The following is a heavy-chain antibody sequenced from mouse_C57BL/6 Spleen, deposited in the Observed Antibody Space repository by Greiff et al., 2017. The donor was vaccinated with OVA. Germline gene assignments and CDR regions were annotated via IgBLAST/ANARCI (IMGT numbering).Heavy chain of an antibody. J-gene: IGHJ4*01. CDR1: GYTFTSYW. D-gene: IGHD3-2*02. CDR3: ASQLRLFYAMDY. CDR2: IHPSGSDT. V-gene: IGHV1-74*01. Sequence: QVQLQQPGAELVKPGASVKVSCKASGYTFTSYWMPWVKQRPGQGLEWIGRIHPSGSDTNYNQKFKGKATLTVDKSSSTAYMQLSSLTSEDSAVYYCASQLRLFYAMDYWGQGTSVTVSS.